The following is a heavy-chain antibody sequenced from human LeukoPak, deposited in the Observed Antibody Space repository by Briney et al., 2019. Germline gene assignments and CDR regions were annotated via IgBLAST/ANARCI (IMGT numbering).Heavy chain of an antibody. CDR3: ARYSIAVAGFDY. J-gene: IGHJ4*02. CDR1: GGSISSSSYY. V-gene: IGHV4-39*07. CDR2: IYYSGST. Sequence: PSETLSPTCTVFGGSISSSSYYWGWIRQPPGKGLEWIGSIYYSGSTYYNPSLKSRVTISVDTSKNQFSLKLSSMTAADTAIYYCARYSIAVAGFDYWGQGTLVTVSS. D-gene: IGHD6-19*01.